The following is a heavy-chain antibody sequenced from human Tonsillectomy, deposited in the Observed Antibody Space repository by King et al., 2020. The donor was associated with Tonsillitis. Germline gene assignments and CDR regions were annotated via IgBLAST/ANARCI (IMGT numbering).Heavy chain of an antibody. CDR1: GYTFTSHE. V-gene: IGHV1-8*01. Sequence: VQLVESGAEVKKPGASVKVSCEASGYTFTSHEITWVRHVTGQGLEYMGWMNPNRGSTGYTQKFQGRVTMTRDTSISTAYMGLSSLRSEDTAVYYCARQFLNSGHYYYYGLDVWGQGTTVIVSS. CDR2: MNPNRGST. J-gene: IGHJ6*02. D-gene: IGHD5-12*01. CDR3: ARQFLNSGHYYYYGLDV.